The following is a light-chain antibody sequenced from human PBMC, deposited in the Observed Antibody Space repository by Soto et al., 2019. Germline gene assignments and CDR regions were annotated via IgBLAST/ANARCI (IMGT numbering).Light chain of an antibody. CDR2: GAS. CDR3: QQYGSSPPIT. J-gene: IGKJ5*01. CDR1: QSVSSSY. Sequence: ELVWTQSPGTLSLSPGERATLSCRASQSVSSSYLAWYQQKPCQAPRLLIYGASSRATGIPDRFSGSGSGTDFTPTISRLEPEDFAVYYCQQYGSSPPITFGQGTRLEIK. V-gene: IGKV3-20*01.